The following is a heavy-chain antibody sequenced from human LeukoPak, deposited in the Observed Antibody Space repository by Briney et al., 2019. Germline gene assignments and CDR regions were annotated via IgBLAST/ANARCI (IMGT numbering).Heavy chain of an antibody. CDR3: AREVISSSWFPFDY. CDR1: GYTFTGYY. V-gene: IGHV1-2*02. J-gene: IGHJ4*02. CDR2: INPNSGAT. D-gene: IGHD6-13*01. Sequence: GASVKVSCKASGYTFTGYYMQWVRQAPGQGLEWMGWINPNSGATDYAQKFQGRVTMTRDTSISTAYMELSRLRSDDTAMYYCAREVISSSWFPFDYWGQGTLVTVSS.